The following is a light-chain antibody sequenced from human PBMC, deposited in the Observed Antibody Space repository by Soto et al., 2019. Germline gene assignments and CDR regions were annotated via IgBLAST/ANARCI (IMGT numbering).Light chain of an antibody. CDR1: SSEVGSCKL. J-gene: IGLJ1*01. Sequence: QSALTQPASGSGSPGQSITISCTGTSSEVGSCKLVSWYQQHPGKAPKLMIYEGTKRPSGVSTRFPGSKSGHTASLTISGLQAEDEADYYCCSYAGSSTHVFGSGTKVTVL. V-gene: IGLV2-23*01. CDR3: CSYAGSSTHV. CDR2: EGT.